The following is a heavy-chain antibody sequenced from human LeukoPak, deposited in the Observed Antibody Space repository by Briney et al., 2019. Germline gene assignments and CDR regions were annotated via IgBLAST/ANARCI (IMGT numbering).Heavy chain of an antibody. CDR3: AREGGYCSGGSCRFFDY. CDR1: GFTFSSSS. CDR2: ISPSSSYI. V-gene: IGHV3-21*06. D-gene: IGHD2-15*01. J-gene: IGHJ4*02. Sequence: GGSLRLSCAASGFTFSSSSMNWVRQAPGKGLEFVSSISPSSSYIYYADSVKGRFTISRDDAKNSLFLQMNSLRAEDTAVYYYAREGGYCSGGSCRFFDYWGQGTLVTVSS.